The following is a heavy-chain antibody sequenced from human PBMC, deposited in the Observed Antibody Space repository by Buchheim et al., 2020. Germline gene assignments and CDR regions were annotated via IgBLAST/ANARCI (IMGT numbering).Heavy chain of an antibody. CDR2: ISSDGRST. J-gene: IGHJ6*02. Sequence: EVQLVESGGGLVQPGGSLRLSCATSGFTLSSYWMHWVRQAPGKGLVWVSRISSDGRSTNYADSVKGRFTFSRDNAKNTLFLQMSSLRAEDTAVYYCARGNYYSMDVWGQGTT. CDR3: ARGNYYSMDV. CDR1: GFTLSSYW. V-gene: IGHV3-74*01.